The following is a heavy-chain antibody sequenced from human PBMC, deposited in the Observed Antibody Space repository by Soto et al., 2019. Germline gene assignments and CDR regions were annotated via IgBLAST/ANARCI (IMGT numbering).Heavy chain of an antibody. D-gene: IGHD3-3*01. CDR2: INAGNGNT. J-gene: IGHJ3*02. CDR1: GYTFTSYA. Sequence: QVQLVQSGAEVKKPGASVKVSCKASGYTFTSYAMHWVRQAPGQRLEWMGSINAGNGNTKYSQKFQGRVTITRDTSASTAYMELSSLRSEDTAVYYCAREVYDFWSGWDAFDIWGQGTMVTVSS. V-gene: IGHV1-3*01. CDR3: AREVYDFWSGWDAFDI.